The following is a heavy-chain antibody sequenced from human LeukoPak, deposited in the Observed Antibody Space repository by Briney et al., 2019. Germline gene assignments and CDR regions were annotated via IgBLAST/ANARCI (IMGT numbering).Heavy chain of an antibody. CDR3: ASYEFPLEYYYDSSGYYGDAFDI. D-gene: IGHD3-22*01. V-gene: IGHV1-69*04. CDR1: GYTFTSYA. J-gene: IGHJ3*02. Sequence: GASVKVSCKASGYTFTSYAISWVRQAPGQGLEWMGRIIPILGIANYAQKFQGRVTITADKSTSTAYMELSSLRSEDTAVYYCASYEFPLEYYYDSSGYYGDAFDIWGQGTMVTVSS. CDR2: IIPILGIA.